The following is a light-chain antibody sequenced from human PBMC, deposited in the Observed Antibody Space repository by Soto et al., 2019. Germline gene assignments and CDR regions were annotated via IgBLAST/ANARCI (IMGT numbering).Light chain of an antibody. CDR3: QQRSNWPLT. Sequence: MSQSPATLSVSPGERVTLSCRASQNIHNHMSWFLQKPGQTPRLLIYDAIIRAPDVPARFSGSWSGTEFTLTISSLEPEDFAVYYCQQRSNWPLTFGGGTKVDIK. CDR1: QNIHNH. CDR2: DAI. V-gene: IGKV3-11*01. J-gene: IGKJ4*01.